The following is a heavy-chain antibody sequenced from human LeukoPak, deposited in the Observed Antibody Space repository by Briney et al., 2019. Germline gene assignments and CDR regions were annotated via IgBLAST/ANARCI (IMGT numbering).Heavy chain of an antibody. J-gene: IGHJ5*02. CDR1: GGSFSGYY. D-gene: IGHD6-19*01. CDR3: ASSGGWP. Sequence: SETLSLTCAVYGGSFSGYYWSWNRQPPGKGLEWIGEINHSGSTNYNPSLKSRVTISVDTSKNQFSLKLSSVTAADTAVYYCASSGGWPWGQGTLVTVSS. CDR2: INHSGST. V-gene: IGHV4-34*01.